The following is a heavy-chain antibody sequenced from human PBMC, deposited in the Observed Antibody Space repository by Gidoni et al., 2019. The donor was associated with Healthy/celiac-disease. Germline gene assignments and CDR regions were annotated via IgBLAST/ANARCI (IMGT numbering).Heavy chain of an antibody. CDR3: ARGARLYSGSYRD. D-gene: IGHD1-26*01. J-gene: IGHJ4*02. Sequence: QVQLQESGPGLVKPSETLSLTCTVSGGPISSYYWSWIRQPPGKGLEWIGYIYYSGSTNYNPSLKSRVTMSVETSKNQLSLKLSSVTAADTAVYYCARGARLYSGSYRDWGQGTLVTVSS. CDR1: GGPISSYY. CDR2: IYYSGST. V-gene: IGHV4-59*01.